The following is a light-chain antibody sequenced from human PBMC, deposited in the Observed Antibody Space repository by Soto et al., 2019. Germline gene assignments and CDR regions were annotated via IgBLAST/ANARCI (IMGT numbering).Light chain of an antibody. CDR2: KAS. Sequence: DIQMTQSPSTLSASVGDRVTITCRASQSISNWLAWYQQKPGKAPKLLIYKASSLESGVPSRFSGSGSGTDFTLTISSLQPDDFATYYCQQYNSYSRTFGQGTKLEIK. CDR1: QSISNW. J-gene: IGKJ2*02. CDR3: QQYNSYSRT. V-gene: IGKV1-5*03.